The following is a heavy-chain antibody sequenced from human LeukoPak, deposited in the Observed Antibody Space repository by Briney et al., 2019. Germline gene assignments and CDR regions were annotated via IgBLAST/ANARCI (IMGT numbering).Heavy chain of an antibody. CDR3: ARDQPSDYYDSSGTDAFDI. J-gene: IGHJ3*02. V-gene: IGHV1-2*02. CDR2: INPNSGGT. Sequence: ASVKVSCKASGYTFTGYYMHWVRQAPGQGLEGMGWINPNSGGTNYAQKFQGTVTMTRDTSISTAYMELRRLRSDDTAVYYCARDQPSDYYDSSGTDAFDIWGQGTMVTVSS. CDR1: GYTFTGYY. D-gene: IGHD3-22*01.